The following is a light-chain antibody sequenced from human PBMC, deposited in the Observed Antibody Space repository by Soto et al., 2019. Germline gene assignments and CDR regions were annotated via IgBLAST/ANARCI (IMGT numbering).Light chain of an antibody. CDR2: DAS. J-gene: IGKJ2*01. CDR3: QQRSNWPPYT. CDR1: QSVSSY. Sequence: MVLTQSPATLSLYPGERATLSCSASQSVSSYLAWYQQKPGQAPRLLIYDASNRATGIPARFSGSGSGTDFTLTISSLEPEDFAVYYCQQRSNWPPYTFGQGTKLEIK. V-gene: IGKV3-11*01.